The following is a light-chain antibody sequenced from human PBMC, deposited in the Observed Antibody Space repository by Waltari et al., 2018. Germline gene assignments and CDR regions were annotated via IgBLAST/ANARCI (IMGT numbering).Light chain of an antibody. CDR3: CSYAGRYKLI. Sequence: QSVLTQPRSVSGSPGQSLTISCTGTSSDVCGYHWVPLYQQYPGKAPKLILYDVTKRSSAVPHRFSGSKSGNTASLTISGLQADDEADYYCCSYAGRYKLIFGGGSTLTVL. CDR2: DVT. CDR1: SSDVCGYHW. J-gene: IGLJ2*01. V-gene: IGLV2-11*01.